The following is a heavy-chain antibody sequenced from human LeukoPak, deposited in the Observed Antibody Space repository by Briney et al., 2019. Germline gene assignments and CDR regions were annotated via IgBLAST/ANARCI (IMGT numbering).Heavy chain of an antibody. CDR3: ARSPSMVRGVSAFDI. CDR2: IYTSGST. D-gene: IGHD3-10*01. V-gene: IGHV4-4*07. J-gene: IGHJ3*02. Sequence: SETLSLTCTVSGGSISSYHWSWIRQPAGKGLEWIGRIYTSGSTNYNPSLKSRVTMSVDTSKNQFSLKLSSVTAADTAVYYCARSPSMVRGVSAFDIWGQGTMVTVSS. CDR1: GGSISSYH.